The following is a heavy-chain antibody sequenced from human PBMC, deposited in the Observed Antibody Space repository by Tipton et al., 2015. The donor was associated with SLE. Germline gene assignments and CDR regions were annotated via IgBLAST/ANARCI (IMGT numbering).Heavy chain of an antibody. CDR2: INPSGGST. CDR3: ARRGYCSGISCLLDS. CDR1: GYTFTNYG. Sequence: QSGPEVKKPGASVKVSCKTSGYTFTNYGISWVRQAPGQGLEWMGIINPSGGSTSYAQNFQDRVTMTRDTSTSTVYLEVSSLRSEDTAVYYCARRGYCSGISCLLDSWGQGTLVTVSS. V-gene: IGHV1-46*01. D-gene: IGHD2-2*03. J-gene: IGHJ4*02.